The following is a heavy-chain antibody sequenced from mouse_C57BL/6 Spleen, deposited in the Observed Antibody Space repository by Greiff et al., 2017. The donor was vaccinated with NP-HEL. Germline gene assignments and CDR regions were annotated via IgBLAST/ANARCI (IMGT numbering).Heavy chain of an antibody. Sequence: QVQLQQSGPELVKPGASVKISCKASGYAFSSSWMNWVKQRPGKGLEWIGRIYPGDGDTNYNGKFKGKATLTADKSSSTAYMQLSSLTSEDSAVYFCASSIYYDYDADWGQGTSVTVSS. D-gene: IGHD2-4*01. CDR2: IYPGDGDT. V-gene: IGHV1-82*01. J-gene: IGHJ4*01. CDR1: GYAFSSSW. CDR3: ASSIYYDYDAD.